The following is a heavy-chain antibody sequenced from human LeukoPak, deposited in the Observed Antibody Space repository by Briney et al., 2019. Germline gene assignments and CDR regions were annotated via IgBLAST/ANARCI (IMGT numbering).Heavy chain of an antibody. CDR3: ARQGILTGDDY. D-gene: IGHD3-9*01. J-gene: IGHJ4*02. V-gene: IGHV1-8*03. CDR2: MNPNSGNT. CDR1: GYTFTSYD. Sequence: ASVKVSCKASGYTFTSYDINWVRQATGQGLEWMGWMNPNSGNTGYAQKFQGRVTIARNTSISTAYMELSSLRSDDTAVYYCARQGILTGDDYWGQGTLVTVSS.